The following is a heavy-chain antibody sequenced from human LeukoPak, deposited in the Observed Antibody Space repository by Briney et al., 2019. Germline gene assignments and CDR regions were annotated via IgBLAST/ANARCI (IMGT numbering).Heavy chain of an antibody. D-gene: IGHD6-6*01. CDR2: INHSGST. V-gene: IGHV4-34*01. J-gene: IGHJ4*02. CDR1: GGSFSGYY. Sequence: SETLSLTCAVYGGSFSGYYWSWIRQPPGKGLEWIGEINHSGSTNYNPSLKSRVTISVDTSKNQFSLKLSSVTAADTAVYYCARDQYSSSSLWYFDYWGQGTLVTVSS. CDR3: ARDQYSSSSLWYFDY.